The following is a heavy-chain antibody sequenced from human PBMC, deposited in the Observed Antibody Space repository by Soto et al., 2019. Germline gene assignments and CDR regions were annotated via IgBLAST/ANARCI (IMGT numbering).Heavy chain of an antibody. V-gene: IGHV1-2*02. J-gene: IGHJ4*02. CDR2: INPNSGGT. CDR1: GYTFTGYY. CDR3: ARVGAGTVTIREFDY. D-gene: IGHD4-17*01. Sequence: GASVKVSCKASGYTFTGYYMHWVRQAPGQGLEWMGWINPNSGGTNYAQKFQGRVTMTRDTSISTAYMELSRLRSDDTAVYYCARVGAGTVTIREFDYWGQGTLVTVSS.